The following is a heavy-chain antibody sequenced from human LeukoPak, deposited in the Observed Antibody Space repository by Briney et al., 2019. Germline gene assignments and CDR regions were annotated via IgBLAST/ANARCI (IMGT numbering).Heavy chain of an antibody. V-gene: IGHV3-20*04. CDR2: ISWNGVST. J-gene: IGHJ4*02. CDR3: ARIYSGYDLGD. D-gene: IGHD5-12*01. Sequence: GGSLRLSCAASEFTFADYGMSWVRQAPGKGLEWVSGISWNGVSTGYADSVKGRFTISRDNAKNSLYLQMNSLRAEDTAVYYCARIYSGYDLGDWGQGTLVTVSS. CDR1: EFTFADYG.